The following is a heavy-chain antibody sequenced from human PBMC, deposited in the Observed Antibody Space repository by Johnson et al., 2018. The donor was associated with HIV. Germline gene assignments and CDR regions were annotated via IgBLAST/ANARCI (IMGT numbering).Heavy chain of an antibody. D-gene: IGHD3-22*01. CDR3: ARCMIVVVITDAFDI. CDR2: ISYDGSNK. V-gene: IGHV3-30-3*01. Sequence: QMLLVESGGGLVQPGRSLRLSCAASGFTFDEYAMHWVRQAPGKGLEWVAVISYDGSNKYYADSVKGRFTISRDNSKNTLYLQMNSLRAEDTAVYYCARCMIVVVITDAFDIWGQGTMVTVSS. J-gene: IGHJ3*02. CDR1: GFTFDEYA.